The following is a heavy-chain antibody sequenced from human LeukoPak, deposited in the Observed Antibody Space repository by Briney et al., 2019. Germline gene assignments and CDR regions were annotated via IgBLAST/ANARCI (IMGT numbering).Heavy chain of an antibody. V-gene: IGHV3-23*01. Sequence: GGSLRLSCAASGFTFSSYAMSWVRQAPGKGLEWVSAISGSGGSTYYADSVKGRFTISRDNSKNTLYLQMNSLRAEDTAVYYRAVPLGYCSSTSCPWAAFDIWGQGTMVTVSS. CDR2: ISGSGGST. CDR3: AVPLGYCSSTSCPWAAFDI. CDR1: GFTFSSYA. D-gene: IGHD2-2*01. J-gene: IGHJ3*02.